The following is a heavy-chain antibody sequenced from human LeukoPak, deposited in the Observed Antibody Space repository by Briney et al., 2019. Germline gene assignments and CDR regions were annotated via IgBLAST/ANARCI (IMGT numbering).Heavy chain of an antibody. D-gene: IGHD3-9*01. CDR3: AKEPTVDDNVLRYFDWFFDY. Sequence: GSLSLSCAVSGLTLSSNYMSWVRPPPGKGREWVSVIYSDGRTYYADSVTGRFTISRDNSKNTLYLQMNSLRAEDTAVYYCAKEPTVDDNVLRYFDWFFDYWGEGTLVTASS. CDR2: IYSDGRT. CDR1: GLTLSSNY. J-gene: IGHJ4*02. V-gene: IGHV3-53*01.